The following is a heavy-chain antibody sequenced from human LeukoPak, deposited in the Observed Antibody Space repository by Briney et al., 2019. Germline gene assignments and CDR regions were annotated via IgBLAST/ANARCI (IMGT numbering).Heavy chain of an antibody. CDR1: GFPFSTYA. J-gene: IGHJ4*02. CDR3: VRSLDY. Sequence: GGSLRLSCAASGFPFSTYAMNWVRRAPGKGLEWVSVITGSGGFTQYADSVKGRFTISRDNSKNTVYLQMNSLRVEDTALYYCVRSLDYWGQGTLVTVSS. V-gene: IGHV3-23*01. CDR2: ITGSGGFT.